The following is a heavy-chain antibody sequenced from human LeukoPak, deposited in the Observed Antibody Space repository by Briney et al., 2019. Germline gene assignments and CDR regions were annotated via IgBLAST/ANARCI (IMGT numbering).Heavy chain of an antibody. CDR3: ARGETARVDY. CDR1: GFTFSTYN. Sequence: GGSLRLSCAASGFTFSTYNMNWVRQAPGKGLEWLSYISSGSSTIYYTDSVEGRFTISRDNAKNSLYLQMNSLRDEDTAVYYCARGETARVDYWGQGILVTVSS. CDR2: ISSGSSTI. D-gene: IGHD3-16*01. V-gene: IGHV3-48*02. J-gene: IGHJ4*02.